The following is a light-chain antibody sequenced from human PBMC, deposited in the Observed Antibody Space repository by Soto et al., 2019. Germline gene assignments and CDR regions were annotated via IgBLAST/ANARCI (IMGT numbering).Light chain of an antibody. CDR2: SNI. V-gene: IGLV1-47*02. CDR3: AAWDDSLSGPV. J-gene: IGLJ3*02. CDR1: SSNVGSNY. Sequence: QSVLTQPPSASGTPGQRVTISCSGSSSNVGSNYVYWYQQLPGTAPTLLIYSNIQRPSGGPDRFSGSKSGSSASLAISGLLSEEDADYYCAAWDDSLSGPVFGGGTKVTVL.